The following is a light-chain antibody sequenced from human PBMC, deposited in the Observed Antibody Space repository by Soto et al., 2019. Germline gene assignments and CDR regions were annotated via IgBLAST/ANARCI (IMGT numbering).Light chain of an antibody. CDR3: MQTVQLPLT. CDR1: HSLLQSDRKTY. CDR2: EVF. Sequence: DIVMTQTPLSLSVTPGQPASISCRSSHSLLQSDRKTYLYWYLQKPGQSPQLLIYEVFNRFSGVPDRFSGSGSGTHFTLKVSRVEAEDVGVYYCMQTVQLPLTFGGGTKVEIK. V-gene: IGKV2D-29*02. J-gene: IGKJ4*01.